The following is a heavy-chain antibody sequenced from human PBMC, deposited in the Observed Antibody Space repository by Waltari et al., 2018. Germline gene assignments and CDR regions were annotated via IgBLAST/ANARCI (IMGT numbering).Heavy chain of an antibody. V-gene: IGHV1-2*02. D-gene: IGHD6-19*01. CDR3: ARGEWLVPFDY. Sequence: QVQLVQSGAEVKKPGSSVKVSCKASGGTFSSYAISWVRQAPGQGLEWMGGINPNSGGTNYAQKFQGRVTMTRDTSISTAYMELSRLRSDDTAVYYCARGEWLVPFDYWGQGTLVTVSS. CDR1: GGTFSSYA. CDR2: INPNSGGT. J-gene: IGHJ4*02.